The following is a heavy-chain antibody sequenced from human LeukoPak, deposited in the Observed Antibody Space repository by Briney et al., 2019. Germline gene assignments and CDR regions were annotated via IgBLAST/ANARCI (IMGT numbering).Heavy chain of an antibody. V-gene: IGHV3-23*01. D-gene: IGHD2-21*02. CDR3: AKSRNTCYSLFDY. CDR1: GFTFSSYA. J-gene: IGHJ4*02. Sequence: GGSLRLSCAASGFTFSSYAMSWVRQAPGKGLELVSAIGGSGGSTYYADSVKGRFTIARDNSENTLYLQMNNLRAEDTAVYYRAKSRNTCYSLFDYWGQGTLVTVSS. CDR2: IGGSGGST.